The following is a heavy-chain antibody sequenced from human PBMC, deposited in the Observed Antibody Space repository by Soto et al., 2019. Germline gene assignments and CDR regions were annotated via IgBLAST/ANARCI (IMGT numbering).Heavy chain of an antibody. V-gene: IGHV3-53*01. Sequence: GGSLRLSCAASGFTVSSNYMSWVRQAPGKGLEWVSVIYSGGSTYYADSAKGRFTISRDNSKNTLYLQMNSLRAEDTAVYYCARLRYSSSWYSDYYYYYGMDVWGQGTTVTVSS. CDR2: IYSGGST. CDR1: GFTVSSNY. CDR3: ARLRYSSSWYSDYYYYYGMDV. D-gene: IGHD6-13*01. J-gene: IGHJ6*02.